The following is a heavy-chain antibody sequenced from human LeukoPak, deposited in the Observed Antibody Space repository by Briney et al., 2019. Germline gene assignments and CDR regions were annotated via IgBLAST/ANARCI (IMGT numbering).Heavy chain of an antibody. CDR2: ISGSGGST. V-gene: IGHV3-23*01. D-gene: IGHD3-9*01. CDR3: AKDEENYYDILTGSPPFY. J-gene: IGHJ4*02. Sequence: PGGSLRLSCAASGFTFSSYAMSWVRQAPGKGLEWVSAISGSGGSTYYADSVKGRFTISRDNSKNTLYLQMNSLRAEDTAVYYCAKDEENYYDILTGSPPFYWGQGTLVTVSS. CDR1: GFTFSSYA.